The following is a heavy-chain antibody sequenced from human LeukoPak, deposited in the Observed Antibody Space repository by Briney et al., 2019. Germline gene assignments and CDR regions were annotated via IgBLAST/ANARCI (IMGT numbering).Heavy chain of an antibody. CDR1: GWSYSGYY. CDR2: IKHIGST. D-gene: IGHD3-10*01. CDR3: ARGSNLYGSDAFDI. V-gene: IGHV4-34*01. Sequence: SETLSLTCAGYGWSYSGYYWSWIRQPPGKGLEWIGEIKHIGSTNYNPSLKSRVTISVATSKNQFSLKLRSVTAADTAVYYCARGSNLYGSDAFDIWGKGTMVTVSP. J-gene: IGHJ3*02.